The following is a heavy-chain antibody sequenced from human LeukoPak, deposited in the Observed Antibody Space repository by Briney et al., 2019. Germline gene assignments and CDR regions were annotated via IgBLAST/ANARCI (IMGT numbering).Heavy chain of an antibody. CDR3: LRVSPKDFDI. D-gene: IGHD2-21*01. V-gene: IGHV3-64D*06. CDR2: ISSNGDIT. CDR1: GFTFRSYA. Sequence: GGSLRLSCSASGFTFRSYAMHWVRQAPGKGLEYVSAISSNGDITYYAGSVKDRFIISRDNSKNTLYLQMSSLKAEDTAVYYCLRVSPKDFDIWGEGTMATVSS. J-gene: IGHJ3*02.